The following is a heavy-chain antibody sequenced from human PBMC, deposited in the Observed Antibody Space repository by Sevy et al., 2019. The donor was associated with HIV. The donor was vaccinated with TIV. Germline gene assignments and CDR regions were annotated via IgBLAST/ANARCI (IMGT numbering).Heavy chain of an antibody. CDR3: AREGCTQPHDY. V-gene: IGHV3-23*01. Sequence: GESLKISCAASGFTFAKYSMSWVRQAPGKGLEWVSNFSFGCGRINYEDSVKGRFTISRDDSKNTLFLQMNSLRAEDTATYFCAREGCTQPHDYWGQGTLVTVSS. CDR1: GFTFAKYS. D-gene: IGHD2-8*01. CDR2: FSFGCGRI. J-gene: IGHJ4*02.